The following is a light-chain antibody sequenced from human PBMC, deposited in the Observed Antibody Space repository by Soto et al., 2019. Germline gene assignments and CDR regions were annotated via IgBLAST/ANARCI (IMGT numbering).Light chain of an antibody. CDR2: RNN. J-gene: IGLJ2*01. V-gene: IGLV1-44*01. CDR3: AEWDDSLNGVV. CDR1: SSNIGTNT. Sequence: QSVLTQPPSASGTPGQRVTISCSGGSSNIGTNTVNWYQQLPGAAPKLLIYRNNQRPSGVPDRFSGSKSGTSASLAIGGLQSEDEADYYCAEWDDSLNGVVFGGGTKVTVL.